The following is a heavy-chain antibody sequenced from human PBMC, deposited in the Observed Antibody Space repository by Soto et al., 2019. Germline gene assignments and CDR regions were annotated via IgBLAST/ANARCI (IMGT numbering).Heavy chain of an antibody. CDR2: ISYDGSNK. V-gene: IGHV3-30-3*01. D-gene: IGHD6-19*01. J-gene: IGHJ6*02. Sequence: SLRRSCAASGFTFSSYAMHWVRQAPGKGLGWVAVISYDGSNKYYADSVKGRFTISRDNSKNTLYLQMNSLRAEDTAVYYCARDEGRSGWIYYYYGMDVWGQGTTVTVSS. CDR1: GFTFSSYA. CDR3: ARDEGRSGWIYYYYGMDV.